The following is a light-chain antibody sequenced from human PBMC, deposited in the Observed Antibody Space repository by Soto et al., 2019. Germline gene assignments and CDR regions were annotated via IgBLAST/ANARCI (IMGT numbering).Light chain of an antibody. V-gene: IGLV2-23*02. Sequence: QSALTQPASVSGSPGQSITISCTGTSSDVGRYNLVSWYQQHPGKAPKLMIYEVDKRPSGVSNRFSGSKSGNTASLTISGLQAEDEADYYCCPYAGTRPWVLGGGTKLTVL. CDR1: SSDVGRYNL. CDR2: EVD. J-gene: IGLJ3*02. CDR3: CPYAGTRPWV.